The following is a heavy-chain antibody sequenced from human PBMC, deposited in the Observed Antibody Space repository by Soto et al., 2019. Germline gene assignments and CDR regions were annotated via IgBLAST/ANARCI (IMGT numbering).Heavy chain of an antibody. Sequence: SETLSLTCAVYGGSFSGYYWSWIRQPPGKGLEWIGEINHSGSTNYNPSLKSRVTISVDTSKNQFSLKLSSVTAADTAVYYCARVIAAAVDYWGQGTLVTAPQ. J-gene: IGHJ4*02. CDR2: INHSGST. CDR3: ARVIAAAVDY. CDR1: GGSFSGYY. V-gene: IGHV4-34*01. D-gene: IGHD6-13*01.